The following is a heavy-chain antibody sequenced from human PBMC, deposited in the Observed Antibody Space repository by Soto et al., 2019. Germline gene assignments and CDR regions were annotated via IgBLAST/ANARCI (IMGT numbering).Heavy chain of an antibody. V-gene: IGHV4-4*02. J-gene: IGHJ4*02. D-gene: IGHD1-7*01. Sequence: SETLSLTCAVSGGSFTSNNWWTWVRQPPGQGLEWIGEIYRTGSTNYNPSLKSRVTISLDKSENQFSLKVTSLTAADTAIYYCASRDPGTSVDYWGQGTLVTVSS. CDR3: ASRDPGTSVDY. CDR1: GGSFTSNNW. CDR2: IYRTGST.